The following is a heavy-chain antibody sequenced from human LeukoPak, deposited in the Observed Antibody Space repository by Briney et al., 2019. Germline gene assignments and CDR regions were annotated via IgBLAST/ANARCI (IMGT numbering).Heavy chain of an antibody. D-gene: IGHD6-13*01. J-gene: IGHJ4*02. V-gene: IGHV4-31*03. CDR1: GGSISSGGYY. CDR2: ISYSGST. CDR3: ARGLAAAGTDYFDY. Sequence: SETLSLTCTVSGGSISSGGYYWSWIRQHAGKGLEWIGYISYSGSTYYNPSLKSCVTISVDTSKNHFSLKLSSVTAADTAVFYCARGLAAAGTDYFDYWGQGTLVTVSS.